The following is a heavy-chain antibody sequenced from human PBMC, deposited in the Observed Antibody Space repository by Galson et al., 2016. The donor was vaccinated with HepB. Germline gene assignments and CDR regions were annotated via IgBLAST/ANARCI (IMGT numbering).Heavy chain of an antibody. CDR2: IIPIFGTP. D-gene: IGHD3-3*01. Sequence: SGKVSCKASGGTFSSYAISWVRQAPGQGLEWMGGIIPIFGTPNYAQKFQGRVTITADKSTSTAYMELSSLRFEDTAVYYCARMGRGYDFWSGYYYPADYWGQGTLVTVSS. CDR1: GGTFSSYA. CDR3: ARMGRGYDFWSGYYYPADY. J-gene: IGHJ4*02. V-gene: IGHV1-69*06.